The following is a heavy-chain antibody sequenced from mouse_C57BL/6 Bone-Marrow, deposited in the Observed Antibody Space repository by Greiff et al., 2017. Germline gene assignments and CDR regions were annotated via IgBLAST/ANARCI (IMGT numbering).Heavy chain of an antibody. J-gene: IGHJ4*01. CDR1: GFTFSDYG. CDR3: ARGLRRYAMDY. CDR2: ISSGSSTI. Sequence: EVKLMESGGGLVKPGGSLKLSCAASGFTFSDYGMHWVRQAPEKGLEWVAYISSGSSTIYYADTVKGRFTISRDNAKNTLFLQMTRLRSEDTAMYYCARGLRRYAMDYWGRGTSVTVSS. V-gene: IGHV5-17*01.